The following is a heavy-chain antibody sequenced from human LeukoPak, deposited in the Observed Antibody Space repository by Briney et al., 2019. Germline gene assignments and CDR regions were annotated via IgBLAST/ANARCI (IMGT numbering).Heavy chain of an antibody. Sequence: GASVKVSCKASGYTFTGYYMHWVRQAPGQGLEWMGWINPNSGGTNYAQKFQGRVTMTRNTSISTAYMELSRLRSGDTAVYYCARGYSSGFLFDYWGQGTLVTVSS. D-gene: IGHD6-19*01. V-gene: IGHV1-2*02. CDR1: GYTFTGYY. J-gene: IGHJ4*02. CDR2: INPNSGGT. CDR3: ARGYSSGFLFDY.